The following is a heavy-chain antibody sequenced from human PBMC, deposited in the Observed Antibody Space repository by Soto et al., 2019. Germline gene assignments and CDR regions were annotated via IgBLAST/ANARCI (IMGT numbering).Heavy chain of an antibody. V-gene: IGHV3-23*01. CDR2: ISGSGSKT. CDR3: AKDSLNYYYGSGPFDP. J-gene: IGHJ5*02. D-gene: IGHD3-10*01. CDR1: GFTFSSYA. Sequence: EVQLLESGGGLVQPGGSLRLSCAASGFTFSSYAMSWVRQAPGKGLEWVSTISGSGSKTYYADSVKGRFTISKDNSKSTLNLQMNSLRAEDTAVYYCAKDSLNYYYGSGPFDPWGQGTLVTVSS.